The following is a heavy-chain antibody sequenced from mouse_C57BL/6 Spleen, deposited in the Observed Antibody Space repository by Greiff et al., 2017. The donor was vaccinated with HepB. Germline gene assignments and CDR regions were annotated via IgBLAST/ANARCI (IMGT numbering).Heavy chain of an antibody. V-gene: IGHV5-12*01. CDR3: ARQEVYYAGFDY. Sequence: EVKLVESGGGLVQPGGSLKLSCAASGFTFSDYYMYWVRQTPEKRLEWVAYISNGGGSTYYPDTVKGRFTISRDNAKNTLYLQMSRLKSEDTAMYYCARQEVYYAGFDYWGQGTTLTVSS. CDR2: ISNGGGST. J-gene: IGHJ2*01. D-gene: IGHD1-1*01. CDR1: GFTFSDYY.